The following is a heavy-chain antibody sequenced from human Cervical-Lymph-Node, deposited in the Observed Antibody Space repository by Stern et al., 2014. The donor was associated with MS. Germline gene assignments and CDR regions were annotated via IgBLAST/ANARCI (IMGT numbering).Heavy chain of an antibody. V-gene: IGHV4-59*01. D-gene: IGHD3-22*01. CDR1: GGSTSNYY. Sequence: QVQLQESGPGLVKPSETLSLTCTVSGGSTSNYYWSWIRPPPGKGLEWIGYIYYSGSTNYNPSLKSRVTISVDTSKKQFSLKLSSVTAADTAVYFCARATVVYYDSSGYYYGHFDSWGQGTLVTVSS. CDR2: IYYSGST. J-gene: IGHJ4*02. CDR3: ARATVVYYDSSGYYYGHFDS.